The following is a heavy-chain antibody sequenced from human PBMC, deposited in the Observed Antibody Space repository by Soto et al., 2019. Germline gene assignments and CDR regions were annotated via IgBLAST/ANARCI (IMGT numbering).Heavy chain of an antibody. Sequence: ALRHSQGGSGVTPCDYSILLVRHTPGEGLEWGSGICWNSGSIGYADSVKGRFTISRDNAKNSLYLQMNSLRAEDTALYYCAKLALLWFGEKEPRMAYYYYYMDVWGKGTTVTVSS. J-gene: IGHJ6*03. CDR2: ICWNSGSI. D-gene: IGHD3-10*01. CDR3: AKLALLWFGEKEPRMAYYYYYMDV. V-gene: IGHV3-9*02. CDR1: GVTPCDYS.